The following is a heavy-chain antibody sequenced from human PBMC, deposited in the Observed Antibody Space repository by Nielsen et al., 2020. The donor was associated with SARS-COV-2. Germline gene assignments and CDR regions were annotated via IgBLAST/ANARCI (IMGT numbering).Heavy chain of an antibody. Sequence: GESLKISCAASGFTFSKYWMHWVRQAPGKGLVWVSRIDSDGSTTRYADSVKGRVTISRDNAKNTLYLQMNSLRAEDTAVYYCARDLFAESGHWGQGTLVTVSS. D-gene: IGHD3-3*01. V-gene: IGHV3-74*01. CDR2: IDSDGSTT. J-gene: IGHJ4*02. CDR3: ARDLFAESGH. CDR1: GFTFSKYW.